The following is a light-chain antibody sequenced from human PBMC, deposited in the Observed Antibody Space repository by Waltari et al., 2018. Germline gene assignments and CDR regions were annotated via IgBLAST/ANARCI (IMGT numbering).Light chain of an antibody. V-gene: IGLV3-21*02. CDR3: QVWDSSPDHVV. Sequence: SYVLTPPPSVSVAPGQMAKITCGGDNICLQGVQWYQRKAGQAPGILLYDDGQRPSGSPEGFSGSKSGNTATLTISRVEAGHEADYFCQVWDSSPDHVVFGGGTKLTVL. CDR2: DDG. CDR1: NICLQG. J-gene: IGLJ2*01.